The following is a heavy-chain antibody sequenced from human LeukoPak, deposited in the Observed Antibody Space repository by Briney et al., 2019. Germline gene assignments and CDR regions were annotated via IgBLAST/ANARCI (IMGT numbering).Heavy chain of an antibody. D-gene: IGHD1-20*01. J-gene: IGHJ5*02. Sequence: PGWSLRLSCAASGFTFSSYWMSGVRQAPGKGLEWVAVGFYDGSNQYYADSVKGRFTISRDTSKNTLYLQMNSLRPEDTAVYYCARDRNNWHDDENWLDPWGQGTLVTVSS. CDR2: GFYDGSNQ. CDR3: ARDRNNWHDDENWLDP. V-gene: IGHV3-30*03. CDR1: GFTFSSYW.